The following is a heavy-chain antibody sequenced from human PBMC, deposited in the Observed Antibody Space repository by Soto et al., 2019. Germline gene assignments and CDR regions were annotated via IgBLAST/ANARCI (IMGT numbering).Heavy chain of an antibody. CDR1: GGTLSDHG. CDR3: ARGVYGSGNYYTGPSAFDI. V-gene: IGHV1-69*06. Sequence: QVQLEQSGAEVKKPGSSVKVSCKASGGTLSDHGVAWLRQAPGQGLEWMGGTIPVFNSAKYAQKFQGRVTVTADKFTNIAYMDLSSLRSEDTDFYFCARGVYGSGNYYTGPSAFDIWGQGTMVIVSS. J-gene: IGHJ3*02. CDR2: TIPVFNSA. D-gene: IGHD3-10*01.